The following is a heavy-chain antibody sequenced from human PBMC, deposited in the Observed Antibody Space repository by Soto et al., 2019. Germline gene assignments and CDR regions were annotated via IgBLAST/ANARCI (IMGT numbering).Heavy chain of an antibody. V-gene: IGHV4-59*08. J-gene: IGHJ6*02. D-gene: IGHD2-2*03. Sequence: SETLSLTCTVSGGSISSYYWSWIRQPPGKGLEWIGYIYYSGGTNYNPSLKSRVTISVDTSKNEFSLRLSSVTAADTAVYYCARLNGYCLRTSCHGYYVMDVWGQGTTVTVSS. CDR2: IYYSGGT. CDR3: ARLNGYCLRTSCHGYYVMDV. CDR1: GGSISSYY.